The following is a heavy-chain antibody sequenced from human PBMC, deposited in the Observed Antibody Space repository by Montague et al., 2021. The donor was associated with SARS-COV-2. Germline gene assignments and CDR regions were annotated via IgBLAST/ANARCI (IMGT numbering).Heavy chain of an antibody. D-gene: IGHD3-9*01. CDR2: IYTSGST. Sequence: TLSLTCTVSGGSISSGSYYWTWIRQPAGKGLEWIGRIYTSGSTNYNPSLKSRVTISVDTSKNQFSLKLSSVTAADTAVYYCAREWVDYDIVTGYRNWFDPWGQGTLVTVSS. V-gene: IGHV4-61*02. CDR3: AREWVDYDIVTGYRNWFDP. CDR1: GGSISSGSYY. J-gene: IGHJ5*02.